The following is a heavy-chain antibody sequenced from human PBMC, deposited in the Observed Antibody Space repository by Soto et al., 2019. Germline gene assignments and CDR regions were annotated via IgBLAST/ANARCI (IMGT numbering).Heavy chain of an antibody. CDR2: ISYDGSNK. J-gene: IGHJ4*02. D-gene: IGHD6-19*01. Sequence: QVQLVESGGGVVQPGRSLRLSCAAYGFTFSSYAMHWFRQAPGKGLEWVAVISYDGSNKYYADSVKGRFTISRDNSKNTLYLQMNSLRAEDTAVYYCARASNGWYYDYWGKGTLVTVSS. CDR3: ARASNGWYYDY. V-gene: IGHV3-30-3*01. CDR1: GFTFSSYA.